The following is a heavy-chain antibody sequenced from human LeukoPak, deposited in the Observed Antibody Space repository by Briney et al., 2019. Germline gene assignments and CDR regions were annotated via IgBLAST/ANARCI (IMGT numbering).Heavy chain of an antibody. Sequence: PSETLSLTCTVSGGSISSYYWSWIRQPPGKGLEWIGYIYYSGSTNYNPSLKSRVTISVDTSKNQFSLKLSSVTAADTAVYYCANLGYSYGYWYFDLWGRGTLVTVSS. J-gene: IGHJ2*01. V-gene: IGHV4-59*01. CDR1: GGSISSYY. D-gene: IGHD5-18*01. CDR3: ANLGYSYGYWYFDL. CDR2: IYYSGST.